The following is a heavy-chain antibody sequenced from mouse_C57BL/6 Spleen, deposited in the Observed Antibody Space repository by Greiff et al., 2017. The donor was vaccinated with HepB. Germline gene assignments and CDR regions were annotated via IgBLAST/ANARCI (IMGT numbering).Heavy chain of an antibody. CDR1: GFTFSSYA. D-gene: IGHD1-1*01. J-gene: IGHJ4*01. CDR3: ARNYYGSSHYAMDY. CDR2: ISDGGSYT. Sequence: EVKLMESGGGLVKPGGSLKLSCAASGFTFSSYAMSWVRQTPEKRLEWVATISDGGSYTYYPDNVKGRFTISRDNAKNNLYLQMSHLKSEDTAMYYCARNYYGSSHYAMDYWGQGTSVTVSS. V-gene: IGHV5-4*03.